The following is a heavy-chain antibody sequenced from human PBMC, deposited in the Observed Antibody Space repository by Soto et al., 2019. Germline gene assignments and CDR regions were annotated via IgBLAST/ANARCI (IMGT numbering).Heavy chain of an antibody. J-gene: IGHJ6*03. CDR3: AKGYCSGGSCYRAFYMDV. V-gene: IGHV3-23*01. D-gene: IGHD2-15*01. Sequence: GGSLRLSCAASGFTFSSYAMSWVRQAPGKGLEWVSAISGSDGSTYYEDSVKGRFTISIDNSKNTLYLQMNSLRAADTAVYSSAKGYCSGGSCYRAFYMDVWGKGTTVTVSS. CDR2: ISGSDGST. CDR1: GFTFSSYA.